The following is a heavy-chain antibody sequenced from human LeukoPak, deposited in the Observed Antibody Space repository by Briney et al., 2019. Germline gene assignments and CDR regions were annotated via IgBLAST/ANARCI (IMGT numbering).Heavy chain of an antibody. V-gene: IGHV3-23*01. J-gene: IGHJ4*02. D-gene: IGHD5-12*01. Sequence: GGSLRLSCAASGFTVSSNYMSWVRQAPGKGLEWVSAISGSGGSTYYADSVKGRFTISRDNSKNTLYLQMNSLRAEDTAVYYCAKAVATTDTAFDYWGQGTLVTVSS. CDR2: ISGSGGST. CDR1: GFTVSSNY. CDR3: AKAVATTDTAFDY.